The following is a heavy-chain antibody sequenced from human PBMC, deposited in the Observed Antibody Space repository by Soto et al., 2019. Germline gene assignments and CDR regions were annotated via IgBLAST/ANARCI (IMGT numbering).Heavy chain of an antibody. CDR3: AKIPKVGATGGEVDY. CDR2: ISGSGGST. J-gene: IGHJ4*02. CDR1: GFTFSSYA. Sequence: GGSLRLSCAASGFTFSSYAMSWVRQAPGKGLEWVSAISGSGGSTYYADSVKGRFTISRDNSKNTLYLQMNSLRAEDTAVYYCAKIPKVGATGGEVDYWRQGTLVTVPS. D-gene: IGHD1-26*01. V-gene: IGHV3-23*01.